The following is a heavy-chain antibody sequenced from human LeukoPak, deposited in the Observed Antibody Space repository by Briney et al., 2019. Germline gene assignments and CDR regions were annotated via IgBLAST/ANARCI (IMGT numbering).Heavy chain of an antibody. CDR2: ISSSSSTI. J-gene: IGHJ4*02. V-gene: IGHV3-48*01. Sequence: PGGSLRLSCAASGFTFSSYSMNWVRQAPGKGLEWVSYISSSSSTIYYADSVKGRFTISRDNAKNSLYLQMNSLRAEDTAVYYCAKDRYSSGQIFDYWGQGTLVTVSS. CDR3: AKDRYSSGQIFDY. CDR1: GFTFSSYS. D-gene: IGHD6-19*01.